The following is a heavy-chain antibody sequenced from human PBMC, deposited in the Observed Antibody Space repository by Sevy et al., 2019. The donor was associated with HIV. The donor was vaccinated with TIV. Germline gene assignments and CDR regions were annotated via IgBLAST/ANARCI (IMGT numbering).Heavy chain of an antibody. D-gene: IGHD3-3*01. CDR3: TKDTVFGLGPQHPSYGMDV. CDR1: GFTFDDYA. CDR2: ISWNSGNI. Sequence: GGSLRLSCATSGFTFDDYALHWVRQAPGKGLEWVSGISWNSGNIGYADSVKGRFTISRDNAKNSLYLQMNSLRPEDTALYSCTKDTVFGLGPQHPSYGMDVWGQGTTVTVSS. J-gene: IGHJ6*02. V-gene: IGHV3-9*01.